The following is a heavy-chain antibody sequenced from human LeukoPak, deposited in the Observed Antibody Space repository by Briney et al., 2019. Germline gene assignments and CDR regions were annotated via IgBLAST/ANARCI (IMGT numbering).Heavy chain of an antibody. CDR2: TYYRSTWYN. CDR3: ARRLTQYDCFDP. Sequence: KTSQTLSLTCAISGDSASSNSVTWNWIRQSPSRGLEWLGRTYYRSTWYNDYAVSVRGRITVNPDTSKNQFSLHLNSVTPEDTAVYYCARRLTQYDCFDPWGQGILVTVSS. V-gene: IGHV6-1*01. J-gene: IGHJ5*02. D-gene: IGHD2-2*01. CDR1: GDSASSNSVT.